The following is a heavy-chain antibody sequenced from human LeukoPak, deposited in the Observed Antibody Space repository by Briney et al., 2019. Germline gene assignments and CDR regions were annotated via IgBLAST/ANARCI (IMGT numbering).Heavy chain of an antibody. CDR3: VRPLGYDTSGYSY. D-gene: IGHD3-22*01. CDR2: IYPGDSDT. Sequence: GESLQISCKGSGYSFSSYWIGWVRQMPGKGLDWMGVIYPGDSDTRYSPSFQGQVSISADTSISTAYLQWSSLKASDTAMYYCVRPLGYDTSGYSYWGQGTLVTVSS. J-gene: IGHJ4*02. CDR1: GYSFSSYW. V-gene: IGHV5-51*01.